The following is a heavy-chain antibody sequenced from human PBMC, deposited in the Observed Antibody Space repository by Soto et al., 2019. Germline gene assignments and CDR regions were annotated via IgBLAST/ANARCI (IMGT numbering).Heavy chain of an antibody. CDR2: IYYSGST. Sequence: SETLSLTCTVSGGSISSSSYYWGWIRQPPGKGLEWIGSIYYSGSTYYNPSLKSRVTISVDTSKNQFSLKLSSVTAADTAVYYCARPFTMVRGVISYWFDPWGQGTLVTVSS. D-gene: IGHD3-10*01. J-gene: IGHJ5*02. CDR3: ARPFTMVRGVISYWFDP. CDR1: GGSISSSSYY. V-gene: IGHV4-39*01.